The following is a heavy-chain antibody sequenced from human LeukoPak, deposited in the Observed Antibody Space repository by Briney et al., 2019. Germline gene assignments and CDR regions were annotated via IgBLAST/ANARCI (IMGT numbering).Heavy chain of an antibody. Sequence: PGGSLRLSCAASGFTFSDYYMSWIRQAPRKGLEWVSTIKGIGPTTYYADSLKGRFTISRDNAKNSLFLQMSSLRADDTAIYYCARAGELRYMDVWGKGTAVTVSS. CDR2: IKGIGPTT. J-gene: IGHJ6*03. CDR3: ARAGELRYMDV. CDR1: GFTFSDYY. V-gene: IGHV3-11*04. D-gene: IGHD3-16*01.